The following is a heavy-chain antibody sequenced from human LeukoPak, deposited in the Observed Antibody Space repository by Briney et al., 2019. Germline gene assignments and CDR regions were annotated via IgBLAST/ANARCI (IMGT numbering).Heavy chain of an antibody. Sequence: GGSLRLSCAASGFTFSTYSMNWVRQAPGKGLEWVANIKQDGSKKSYVDSVKGRFTISRDNAKNSLYLQMNSLRAEDTAIYYCTRVGYIDEGIDYWGQGTLVTVSS. CDR1: GFTFSTYS. J-gene: IGHJ4*02. V-gene: IGHV3-7*04. CDR3: TRVGYIDEGIDY. CDR2: IKQDGSKK. D-gene: IGHD5-24*01.